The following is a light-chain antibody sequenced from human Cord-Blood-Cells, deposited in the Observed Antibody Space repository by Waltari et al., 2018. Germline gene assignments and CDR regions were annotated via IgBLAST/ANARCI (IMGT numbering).Light chain of an antibody. CDR1: QSVSRSY. CDR3: QQYGSSRTWT. Sequence: EIVLTQSPGTLSLSPGDRATLSCRASQSVSRSYLAWYQQKPGQAPRLLIYGASSRATGIPDRFSGSGSGTDFTLTISRLEPEDFAVYYCQQYGSSRTWTFGQGTKVEIK. V-gene: IGKV3-20*01. CDR2: GAS. J-gene: IGKJ1*01.